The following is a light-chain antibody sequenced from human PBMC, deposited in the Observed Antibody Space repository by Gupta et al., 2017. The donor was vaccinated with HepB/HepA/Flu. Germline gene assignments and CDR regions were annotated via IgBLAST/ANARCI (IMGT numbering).Light chain of an antibody. CDR1: QSVSSY. CDR2: DAS. Sequence: EIVLTQSPATLSLSPGERATLSCRASQSVSSYLAWYQQKPGQAPRLLIYDASNRATGIPARFSGSGSGTDFTLTISSLEPEDVAVYYCQQRSNWHHFGGGTKVEIK. CDR3: QQRSNWHH. J-gene: IGKJ4*01. V-gene: IGKV3-11*01.